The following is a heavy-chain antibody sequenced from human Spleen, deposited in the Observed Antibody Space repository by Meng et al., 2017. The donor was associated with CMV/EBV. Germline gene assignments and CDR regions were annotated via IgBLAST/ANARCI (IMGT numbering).Heavy chain of an antibody. D-gene: IGHD2-21*01. J-gene: IGHJ4*02. CDR3: AKTSYCGGDCYSYYFDY. CDR2: ISWDESRT. Sequence: GESLKISCAASAFKFEDYVMHWVRQPPGKGLEWVSLISWDESRTYSAESVKGRFTISRDNSKNSLYLQMKSLRAEDTALYYCAKTSYCGGDCYSYYFDYWGQGTQVTVSS. V-gene: IGHV3-43D*04. CDR1: AFKFEDYV.